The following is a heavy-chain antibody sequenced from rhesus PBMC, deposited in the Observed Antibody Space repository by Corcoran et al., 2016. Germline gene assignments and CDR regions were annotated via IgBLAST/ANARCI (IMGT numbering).Heavy chain of an antibody. CDR1: GGSVSSSNW. CDR3: ARARYNWNYYFDY. V-gene: IGHV4-65*01. Sequence: QVQLQESGPGLVKPSETLSLTCAVSGGSVSSSNWWSWIRQPPGKGLEWIGYISGSSGSTYYNPSLKSRVTISTDPSKNQFSLKLSSVTAADTAVYYCARARYNWNYYFDYWGQGVLVTVSS. J-gene: IGHJ4*01. D-gene: IGHD1-26*01. CDR2: ISGSSGST.